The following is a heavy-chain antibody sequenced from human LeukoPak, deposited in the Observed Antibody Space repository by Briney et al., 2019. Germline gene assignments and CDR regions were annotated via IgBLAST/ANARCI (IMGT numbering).Heavy chain of an antibody. CDR1: GFTVSSNY. CDR2: IYGGGAT. V-gene: IGHV3-66*01. D-gene: IGHD2-21*02. Sequence: GGSLRLSCAASGFTVSSNYMSWVRQAPGKGLEWLSVIYGGGATYYADSVSDRFIMSRDNSKNILYLQMSRLTAADTAIYYCARGGLAFCGGDCSVDFWGQGTLVTVSS. CDR3: ARGGLAFCGGDCSVDF. J-gene: IGHJ4*02.